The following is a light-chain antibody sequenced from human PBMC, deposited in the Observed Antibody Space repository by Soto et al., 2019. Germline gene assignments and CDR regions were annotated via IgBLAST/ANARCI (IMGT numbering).Light chain of an antibody. Sequence: QSVLTQPASVSGSPGQSITIPCTGTSSDIGGFDFVSWYQQHPGKVPKLIIFDVNNRPSGVSDRFSASKSGTTASLTISGLQAEDEADYYCSSFRRGDTEVVFGGGTKLTVL. J-gene: IGLJ3*02. CDR3: SSFRRGDTEVV. CDR1: SSDIGGFDF. CDR2: DVN. V-gene: IGLV2-14*03.